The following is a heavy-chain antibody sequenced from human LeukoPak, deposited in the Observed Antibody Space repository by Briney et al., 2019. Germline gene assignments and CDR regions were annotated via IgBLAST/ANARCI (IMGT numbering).Heavy chain of an antibody. J-gene: IGHJ4*02. V-gene: IGHV1-69*04. CDR2: IIPILGIA. D-gene: IGHD3-10*01. CDR1: GGTFSSYA. Sequence: ASVKVSCKASGGTFSSYAISWVRQAPGQGLEWMGGIIPILGIANYAQKFQGRVTITADKSTSTAYMELSSLRSEDTAVYYCADITMVRGVIWGQGTLVTVSS. CDR3: ADITMVRGVI.